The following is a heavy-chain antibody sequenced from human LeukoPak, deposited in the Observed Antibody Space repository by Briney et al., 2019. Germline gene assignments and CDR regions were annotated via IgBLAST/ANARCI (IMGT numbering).Heavy chain of an antibody. V-gene: IGHV1-69*13. D-gene: IGHD3-22*01. J-gene: IGHJ5*02. Sequence: SVKVSCKASGYTFTSYGISWVRQAPGQGLEWMGGIIPIFGTANYAQKFQGRVTITADESTSTAYMELSSLRSEDTAVYYCARDQRITMIVGRNWFDPWGQGTLVTVSS. CDR3: ARDQRITMIVGRNWFDP. CDR1: GYTFTSYG. CDR2: IIPIFGTA.